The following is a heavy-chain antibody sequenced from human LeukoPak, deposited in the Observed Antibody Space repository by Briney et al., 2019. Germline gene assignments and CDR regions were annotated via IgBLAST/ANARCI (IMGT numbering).Heavy chain of an antibody. J-gene: IGHJ4*02. V-gene: IGHV4-4*07. CDR3: ARGPYCGGDCYFDY. Sequence: SETLSLTYTVSGGSISGYYWSWIRQPAGKGLEWIGRIYTSGTTNYNPSLKSRVTMSIDTSKNQFSLKVTSVTAADTAVYYCARGPYCGGDCYFDYWGQGTLVTVSS. CDR2: IYTSGTT. D-gene: IGHD2-21*02. CDR1: GGSISGYY.